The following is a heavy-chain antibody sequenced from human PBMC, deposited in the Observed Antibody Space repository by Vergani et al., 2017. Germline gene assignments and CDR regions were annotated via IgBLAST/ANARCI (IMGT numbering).Heavy chain of an antibody. CDR3: ARDLSRYYDSSGYYLSFDY. CDR1: GGSISSYY. J-gene: IGHJ4*02. CDR2: IYTSGST. D-gene: IGHD3-22*01. V-gene: IGHV4-4*07. Sequence: QVQLQESRPGLVKPSETLSLTCTVSGGSISSYYWSWIRQPAGKGLEWIGRIYTSGSTNYNPSLKSRVTMSVDTSKNQFSLKLSSVTAADTAVYYCARDLSRYYDSSGYYLSFDYWGQGTLVTVSS.